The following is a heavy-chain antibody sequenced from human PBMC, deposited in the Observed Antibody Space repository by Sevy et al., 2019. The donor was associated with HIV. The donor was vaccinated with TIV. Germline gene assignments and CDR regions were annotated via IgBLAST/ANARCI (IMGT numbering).Heavy chain of an antibody. V-gene: IGHV3-23*01. D-gene: IGHD2-8*01. CDR1: GFTFSKYS. Sequence: GGSLRLSFAALGFTFSKYSISGFAKLPGRGLGGVSTLSFGCGEINYADSVKGRFTISRYNSKSSVYLQMNNLRPEDTAVYYCAREGCTKPHDYWGQGTLVTVSS. J-gene: IGHJ4*02. CDR2: LSFGCGEI. CDR3: AREGCTKPHDY.